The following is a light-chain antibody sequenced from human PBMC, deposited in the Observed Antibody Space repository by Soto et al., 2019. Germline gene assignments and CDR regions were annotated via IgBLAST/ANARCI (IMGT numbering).Light chain of an antibody. CDR2: GTS. V-gene: IGKV3-11*01. Sequence: VMTQSPASLSESPGESVTLSCRAGQSVASNLAWYQQKPGQAPRLLIYGTSTRATGIPARFSGSGSGTDFTLTISSLEPEDFAVYYCQQRSNWPPITFGQGTRLEIK. J-gene: IGKJ5*01. CDR3: QQRSNWPPIT. CDR1: QSVASN.